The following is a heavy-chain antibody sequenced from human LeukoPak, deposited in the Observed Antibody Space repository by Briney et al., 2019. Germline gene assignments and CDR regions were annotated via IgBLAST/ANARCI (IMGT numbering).Heavy chain of an antibody. V-gene: IGHV1-2*06. CDR2: INPNSGGT. D-gene: IGHD6-19*01. J-gene: IGHJ4*02. Sequence: ASVKVSCKASGYTFFGHYLHWVRQAPGQGLEWMGRINPNSGGTNYAQKFQGRVTMTRDTSISTAFMELSRLRSDDTAVYYCASQLPGYSSGWYFNYWGQGTLVTVSS. CDR3: ASQLPGYSSGWYFNY. CDR1: GYTFFGHY.